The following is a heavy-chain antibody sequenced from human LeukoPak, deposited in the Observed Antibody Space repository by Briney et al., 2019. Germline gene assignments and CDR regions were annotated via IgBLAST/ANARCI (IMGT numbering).Heavy chain of an antibody. J-gene: IGHJ4*02. CDR2: INHSGST. CDR1: GVSFSGYY. CDR3: ARSPLYGDYDWFDY. D-gene: IGHD4-17*01. Sequence: SETLSLTCAVYGVSFSGYYWSWIRQPPGKGLEWIGEINHSGSTNYNPSLKSRVTISVDTSKNQFSLKLSSVTAADTAVYYCARSPLYGDYDWFDYWGQGTLVTVSS. V-gene: IGHV4-34*01.